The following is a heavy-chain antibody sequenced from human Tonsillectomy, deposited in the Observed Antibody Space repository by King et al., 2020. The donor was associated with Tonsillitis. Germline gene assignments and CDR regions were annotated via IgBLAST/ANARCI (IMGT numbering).Heavy chain of an antibody. D-gene: IGHD6-19*01. CDR1: GFTFSYYG. J-gene: IGHJ4*02. CDR3: ARGTRLGYYFDY. V-gene: IGHV3-33*01. Sequence: VQLVESGGGVVQPGRSLRLSCAASGFTFSYYGMHWVRQAPGKGLEWGALIWYDGSNKYYADSVKGRFTISRDNSKNTLFLQMNSLRAEDTAVYYCARGTRLGYYFDYWGQGTLVTVSS. CDR2: IWYDGSNK.